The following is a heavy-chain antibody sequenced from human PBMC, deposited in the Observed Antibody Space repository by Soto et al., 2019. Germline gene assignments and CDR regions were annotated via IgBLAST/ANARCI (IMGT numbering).Heavy chain of an antibody. CDR3: AGSYCGGDCYTRWFDP. V-gene: IGHV3-21*01. D-gene: IGHD2-21*02. CDR2: ISSSSSYI. Sequence: GSLRLSCAASGFTFSSYSMNWVRQAPGKGLEWVSSISSSSSYIYYADSVKGRFTISRDNAKNSLYLQMNSLRAEDTAVYYCAGSYCGGDCYTRWFDPWGQGTLVTVSS. J-gene: IGHJ5*02. CDR1: GFTFSSYS.